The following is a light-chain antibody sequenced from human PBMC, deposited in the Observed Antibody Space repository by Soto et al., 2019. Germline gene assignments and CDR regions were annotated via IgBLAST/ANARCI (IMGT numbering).Light chain of an antibody. CDR1: SSDVGSYNH. Sequence: QSVLTQSASVSGSPGQSITISCTGTSSDVGSYNHVSRYQQHPGEVPKLIIFNVNDRPSGVSNRFSGSKSGNTASLTISGLQAEDEADYYCSSFTSSTTYVFGTGTKVTVL. J-gene: IGLJ1*01. CDR3: SSFTSSTTYV. CDR2: NVN. V-gene: IGLV2-14*01.